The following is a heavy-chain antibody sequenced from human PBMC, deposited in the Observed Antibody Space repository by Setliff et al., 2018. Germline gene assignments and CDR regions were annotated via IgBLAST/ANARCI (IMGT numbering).Heavy chain of an antibody. J-gene: IGHJ4*02. CDR1: GYSISSGYY. D-gene: IGHD3-16*01. CDR2: IYHSGST. Sequence: PSETLSLTCAVSGYSISSGYYWGWIRQSPGKGLEWIGSIYHSGSTYYNPSLKSRVTISVDTSKNQFSLRLNSATAADTAVYYCARLRGAFDYWGQGTLVTVSS. CDR3: ARLRGAFDY. V-gene: IGHV4-38-2*01.